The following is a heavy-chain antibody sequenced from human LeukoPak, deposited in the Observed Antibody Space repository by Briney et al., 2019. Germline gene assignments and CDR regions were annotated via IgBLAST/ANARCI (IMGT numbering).Heavy chain of an antibody. V-gene: IGHV4-34*01. CDR3: ARIRRLWFGESGWYDP. J-gene: IGHJ5*02. CDR2: INHSGST. Sequence: PSETLSLTCAVYGGSFSGYYWSWIRQPPGKGLEWIGEINHSGSTNYNPSLKSRVTISVDTSKNRFSLKLSSVTAADTAVYYCARIRRLWFGESGWYDPWGQGTLVTVSS. D-gene: IGHD3-10*01. CDR1: GGSFSGYY.